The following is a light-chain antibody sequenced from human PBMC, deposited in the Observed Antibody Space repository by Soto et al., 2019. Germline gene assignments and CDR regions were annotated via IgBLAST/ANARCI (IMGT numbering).Light chain of an antibody. J-gene: IGKJ2*01. Sequence: EIVMTQSPATLSVSPGERATLSCRASQSVSSNLAWYQQKPGQAPSLLIYGASTRANGIPARFSGSGSGTEFTRNISSLQSEDFAVYYCQQYNNWPPYTFGQGTKLEIK. CDR2: GAS. V-gene: IGKV3-15*01. CDR1: QSVSSN. CDR3: QQYNNWPPYT.